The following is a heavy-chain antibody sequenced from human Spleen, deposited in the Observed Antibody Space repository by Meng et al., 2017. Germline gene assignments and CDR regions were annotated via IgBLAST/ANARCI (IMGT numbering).Heavy chain of an antibody. D-gene: IGHD5-18*01. J-gene: IGHJ6*02. CDR1: GGTFSSDA. CDR3: ARDMATGGYSYGGSYYYYGMDV. CDR2: IIPIFGTT. Sequence: SVKVSCKASGGTFSSDAMSWVRQAPGQGLEWMGGIIPIFGTTNYAQKFQGRVTITADESTSTAYMELSSLRSEDTAVYYCARDMATGGYSYGGSYYYYGMDVWGQGTTVTVSS. V-gene: IGHV1-69*13.